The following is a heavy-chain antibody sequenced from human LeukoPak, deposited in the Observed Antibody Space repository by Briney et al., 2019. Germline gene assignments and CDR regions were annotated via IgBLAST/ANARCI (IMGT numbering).Heavy chain of an antibody. D-gene: IGHD6-19*01. CDR3: AKEAAVAVTVIPFDY. Sequence: AISGTVGTTYSPSSVKGGFTISRDNSKNTLYLQMNSLRAEDTAVYYCAKEAAVAVTVIPFDYWGQGTLVTVSS. CDR2: ISGTVGTT. V-gene: IGHV3-23*01. J-gene: IGHJ4*02.